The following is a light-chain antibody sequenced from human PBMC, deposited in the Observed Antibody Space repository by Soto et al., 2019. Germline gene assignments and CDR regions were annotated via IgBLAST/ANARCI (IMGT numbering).Light chain of an antibody. CDR1: QSVSSF. J-gene: IGKJ5*01. CDR2: DAS. CDR3: QQYTQLPIT. Sequence: EIVLTQSPATLSLSPGERATLSCRASQSVSSFLAWYQQKPGQAPRLLIYDASSRATGIPARFSGRGSGTDFTLTITRLEPEDFAIYYSQQYTQLPITFGQGTRLEI. V-gene: IGKV3-11*01.